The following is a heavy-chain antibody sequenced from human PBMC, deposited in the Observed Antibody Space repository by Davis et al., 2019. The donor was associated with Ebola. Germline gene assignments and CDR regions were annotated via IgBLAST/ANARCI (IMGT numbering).Heavy chain of an antibody. J-gene: IGHJ4*02. Sequence: GESLKISCAASGFTFSGHWMHWVRQAPGKGLEWVSQIKSDGSSATYADSVKGRFTISRDNAKNTLYLQMNSLRAEDTAVYYCGSPVVAWGQGTLVTVSS. V-gene: IGHV3-74*01. D-gene: IGHD2-15*01. CDR2: IKSDGSSA. CDR3: GSPVVA. CDR1: GFTFSGHW.